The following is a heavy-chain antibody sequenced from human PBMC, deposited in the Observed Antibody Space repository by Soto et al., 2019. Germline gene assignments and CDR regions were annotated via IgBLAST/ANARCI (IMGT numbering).Heavy chain of an antibody. D-gene: IGHD3-10*01. CDR2: ISYDGSNK. CDR3: ARDPGGSGSYFTSWFDH. Sequence: GGSLRLSCAASGFTFSSYAMHWVRQAPGKGLEWVAVISYDGSNKYYADSVKGRFTISRDNSKNTLYLQMNSLRAEDTAVYYCARDPGGSGSYFTSWFDHWGQGTLVTVSS. CDR1: GFTFSSYA. V-gene: IGHV3-30-3*01. J-gene: IGHJ5*02.